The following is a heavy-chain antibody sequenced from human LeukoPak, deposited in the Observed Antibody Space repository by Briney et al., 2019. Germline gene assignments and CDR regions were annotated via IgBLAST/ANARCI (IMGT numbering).Heavy chain of an antibody. CDR3: ARHATGSYSVPWLDP. Sequence: PSETPSLTCAVYGGSFGGYYWSWIRQPPGKGLEWIGYVSDSGNTVYNPSLKSRVTILRDTSKTQFSLRLSSVTAADTAVYYCARHATGSYSVPWLDPWGQGTLVTVSS. CDR2: VSDSGNT. J-gene: IGHJ5*02. D-gene: IGHD3-10*01. V-gene: IGHV4-59*08. CDR1: GGSFGGYY.